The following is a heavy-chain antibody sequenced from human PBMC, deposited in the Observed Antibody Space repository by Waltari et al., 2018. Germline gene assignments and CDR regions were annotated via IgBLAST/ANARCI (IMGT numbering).Heavy chain of an antibody. Sequence: QVQLQESGPGLVKPSETLSLTCTVSGYSISSGYYWGWIRQPPGKGLEWIGSIYHSGSTYYNPSLKSRVTISVDTSKNQFSLKLSSVTAADTAVYYCARERDYYDSSGLDYWGQGTLVTVSS. J-gene: IGHJ4*02. D-gene: IGHD3-22*01. V-gene: IGHV4-38-2*02. CDR2: IYHSGST. CDR3: ARERDYYDSSGLDY. CDR1: GYSISSGYY.